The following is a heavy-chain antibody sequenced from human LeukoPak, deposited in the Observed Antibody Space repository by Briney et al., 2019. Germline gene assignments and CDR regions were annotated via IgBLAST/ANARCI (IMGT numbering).Heavy chain of an antibody. CDR2: MSPNSGDT. CDR1: GYTSTTHD. CDR3: AREGGLRHFDTANWFDP. V-gene: IGHV1-8*01. D-gene: IGHD3-9*01. Sequence: ASVKVSCKASGYTSTTHDINWVRQATGQGLEWLGWMSPNSGDTGYAQKFQGRVTMTSDSSISTAYMELSSLRSEDTAVYYCAREGGLRHFDTANWFDPWGQGTLVTVSS. J-gene: IGHJ5*02.